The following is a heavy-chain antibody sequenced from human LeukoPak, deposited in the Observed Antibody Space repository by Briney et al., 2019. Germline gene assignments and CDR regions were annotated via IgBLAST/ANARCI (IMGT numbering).Heavy chain of an antibody. Sequence: GGSLRLSCVASGFTFSSYEMNWVRQAPGKGLEWVSYISSSGSTIYYADSVKGRFTISRDNAKNSLYLQMNSLRAEDTAVYYCARDVTSPEAFDIWGQGTMVTVSS. CDR3: ARDVTSPEAFDI. D-gene: IGHD2-21*02. V-gene: IGHV3-48*03. J-gene: IGHJ3*02. CDR2: ISSSGSTI. CDR1: GFTFSSYE.